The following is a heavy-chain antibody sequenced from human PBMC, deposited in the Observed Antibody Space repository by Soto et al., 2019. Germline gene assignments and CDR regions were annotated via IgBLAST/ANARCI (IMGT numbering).Heavy chain of an antibody. CDR2: IYYTGST. V-gene: IGHV4-30-4*01. CDR1: GGSISSGDYY. D-gene: IGHD3-10*01. Sequence: LSLTCTVSGGSISSGDYYWSWIRQPPGKGLEWIGYIYYTGSTYYNPSLKSRVTISVDTSKNQFSLKLSSVTAADTAVYYCALSGSGYYGMDVWGQGTTVTVSS. J-gene: IGHJ6*02. CDR3: ALSGSGYYGMDV.